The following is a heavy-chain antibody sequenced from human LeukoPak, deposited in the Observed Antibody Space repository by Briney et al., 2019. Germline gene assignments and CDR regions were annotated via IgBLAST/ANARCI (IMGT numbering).Heavy chain of an antibody. V-gene: IGHV3-74*01. J-gene: IGHJ4*02. CDR1: GFTFGNHW. Sequence: GGSLRLSCAASGFTFGNHWIHWVRQAPGKGLVWVSRIHSDGSTTNYAESVKGRFTISRDNAKNSLYLQMNSLRAEDAAVYYCARGGNSYGYDYWGQGTLVTVSS. D-gene: IGHD5-18*01. CDR2: IHSDGSTT. CDR3: ARGGNSYGYDY.